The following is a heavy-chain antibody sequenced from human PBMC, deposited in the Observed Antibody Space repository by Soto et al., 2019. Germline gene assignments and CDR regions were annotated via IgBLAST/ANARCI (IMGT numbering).Heavy chain of an antibody. J-gene: IGHJ6*02. CDR1: GYNFTRFG. CDR3: GTEGQQRAQEDYYPFNGMDV. D-gene: IGHD3-22*01. Sequence: QFQLVQSGAEVKKPGASVKVSCKASGYNFTRFGISWVRQAPGHGLEWMGWMGAHSGHTRQAQKFQGRQTMTTDTSMTTAYTELRILTSDDTALYYCGTEGQQRAQEDYYPFNGMDVWRQGTTVIVSS. V-gene: IGHV1-18*01. CDR2: MGAHSGHT.